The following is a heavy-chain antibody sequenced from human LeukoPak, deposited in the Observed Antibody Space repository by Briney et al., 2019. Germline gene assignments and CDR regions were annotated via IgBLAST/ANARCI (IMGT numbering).Heavy chain of an antibody. CDR3: ARLLDTAMVILDH. D-gene: IGHD5-18*01. J-gene: IGHJ4*02. Sequence: ASVKVSCKASGYTFTSYGINWVRQAPGQGLEWMGWISAYNANTNYAQKFLGRVTMTTDTSTTTAYMELRSLRSDDTAVYYCARLLDTAMVILDHWGQGTLVTVSS. CDR2: ISAYNANT. CDR1: GYTFTSYG. V-gene: IGHV1-18*01.